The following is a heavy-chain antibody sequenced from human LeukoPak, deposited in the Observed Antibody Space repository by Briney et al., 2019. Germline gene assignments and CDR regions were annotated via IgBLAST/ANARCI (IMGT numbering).Heavy chain of an antibody. CDR3: ARRNEYGDFYGWFDP. V-gene: IGHV5-51*01. Sequence: GESLKISCKGSGYRFTSHWIGWVRQMPGKGLEWMGITYLGDSDTRYSPSFQGQVTISADKSISTAYLQWSSLKASDTAMYYCARRNEYGDFYGWFDPWGQGTLVTVSS. J-gene: IGHJ5*02. D-gene: IGHD4-17*01. CDR1: GYRFTSHW. CDR2: TYLGDSDT.